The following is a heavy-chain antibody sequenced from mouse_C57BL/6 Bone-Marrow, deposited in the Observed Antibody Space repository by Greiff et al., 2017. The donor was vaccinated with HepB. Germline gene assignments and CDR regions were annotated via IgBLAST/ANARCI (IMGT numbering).Heavy chain of an antibody. CDR2: INPNNGGT. CDR3: ARRKATVVATFDY. D-gene: IGHD1-1*01. V-gene: IGHV1-26*01. Sequence: EVQLQQSGPELVKPGASVKISCKASGYTFTDYYMNWVKQSHGKSLEWIGDINPNNGGTSYNQKFKGKATLTVDKSSSTAYMELRSLTSEDSAVYYCARRKATVVATFDYWGQGTTLTVSS. CDR1: GYTFTDYY. J-gene: IGHJ2*01.